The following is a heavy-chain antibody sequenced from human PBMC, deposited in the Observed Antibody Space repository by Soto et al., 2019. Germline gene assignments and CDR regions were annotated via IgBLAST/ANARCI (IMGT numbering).Heavy chain of an antibody. CDR1: GYTFTSYG. CDR2: ISTYYDNT. D-gene: IGHD5-18*01. V-gene: IGHV1-18*04. J-gene: IGHJ4*02. Sequence: DSVKVSCKDSGYTFTSYGISWVRPAPGQGLELMGWISTYYDNTNYAQNLRGRVTMTTDTSTSTAYMELRSLRSDDTAVYDCARDPPRRYNSGQGLDYWGQGTLVTVSS. CDR3: ARDPPRRYNSGQGLDY.